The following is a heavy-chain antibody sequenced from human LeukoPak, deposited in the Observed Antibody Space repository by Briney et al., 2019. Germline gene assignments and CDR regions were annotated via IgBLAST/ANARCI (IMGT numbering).Heavy chain of an antibody. CDR1: GFTFDDYA. V-gene: IGHV3-9*01. CDR2: ITWNSGSI. D-gene: IGHD6-13*01. J-gene: IGHJ6*03. CDR3: AKDIASSVHYYMDV. Sequence: GGSLRLSCQTSGFTFDDYAMPWGRQGPAQGLEWVSGITWNSGSIGYADSVKGRFTISRDNAKNSLYLQMTSLRAEDTAFYYCAKDIASSVHYYMDVWGKGTTATVSS.